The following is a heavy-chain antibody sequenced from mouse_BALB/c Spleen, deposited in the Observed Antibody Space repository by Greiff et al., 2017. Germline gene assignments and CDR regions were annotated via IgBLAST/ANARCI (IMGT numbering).Heavy chain of an antibody. V-gene: IGHV5-4*02. CDR1: GFTFSDYY. CDR3: ARDLRRGFAY. Sequence: EVKLVESGGGLVKPGGSLKLSCAASGFTFSDYYMSWVRQTPEKRLEWVATISDGGSYTYYPDSVKGRFTISRDNAKNNLYLQMSSLKSEDTAMYYCARDLRRGFAYWGQGTLVTVSA. J-gene: IGHJ3*01. CDR2: ISDGGSYT. D-gene: IGHD2-12*01.